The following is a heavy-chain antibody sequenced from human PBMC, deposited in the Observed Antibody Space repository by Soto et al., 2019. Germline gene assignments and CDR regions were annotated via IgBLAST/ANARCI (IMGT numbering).Heavy chain of an antibody. CDR1: GFTFSNYA. CDR2: VSGSGGST. D-gene: IGHD2-15*01. V-gene: IGHV3-23*01. J-gene: IGHJ5*02. Sequence: EVQLLESGGGLVQPGGSLRLSCSDSGFTFSNYAMSWVRQAPGKGLEWVSVVSGSGGSTYYADSVKGRFTISRDNSKNTLYLQMNSLRADDTAVYYCSRGRYCSGGSCFFDPWGQGTLVPVSS. CDR3: SRGRYCSGGSCFFDP.